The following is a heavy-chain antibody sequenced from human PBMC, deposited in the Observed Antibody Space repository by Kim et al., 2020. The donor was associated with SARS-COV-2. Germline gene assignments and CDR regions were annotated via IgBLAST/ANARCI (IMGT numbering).Heavy chain of an antibody. J-gene: IGHJ5*02. D-gene: IGHD2-15*01. V-gene: IGHV4-59*01. CDR2: IYYSGTT. CDR1: GDSISNYF. CDR3: ARGRAVA. Sequence: SVTLSLTCTVSGDSISNYFWSWIRQPPGKGLEWIGYIYYSGTTNYNPSLKTRVTMSLDTSKNQFSLNLNSVTAADTAVYYCARGRAVAWGRGTLVTVSS.